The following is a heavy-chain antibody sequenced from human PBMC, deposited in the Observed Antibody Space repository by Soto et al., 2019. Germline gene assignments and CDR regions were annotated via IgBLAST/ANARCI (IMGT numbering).Heavy chain of an antibody. CDR2: IMPIFRTA. J-gene: IGHJ6*02. CDR3: ARDKDRPQLGGNYYYIMDV. CDR1: GGTFSTAA. D-gene: IGHD3-3*02. V-gene: IGHV1-69*05. Sequence: QVQVEQSGAEVKKPGSSVKVSCKASGGTFSTAAISWVRQAPGQGLEWMGGIMPIFRTADYAQKFQGRVTSTXDXTTTTAYLELRSLRSEDTAVYYCARDKDRPQLGGNYYYIMDVWGQGTTVTVSS.